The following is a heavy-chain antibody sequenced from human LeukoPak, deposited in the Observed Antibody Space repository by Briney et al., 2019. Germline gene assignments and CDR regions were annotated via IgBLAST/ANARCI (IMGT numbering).Heavy chain of an antibody. CDR3: ARDIRTYSNYYYYYGMDV. V-gene: IGHV3-7*01. CDR2: IKQDGSEK. D-gene: IGHD2-15*01. Sequence: GRSLRLSCAASGFTFSNYWMSWVRQAPGKGLEWVANIKQDGSEKHYVDSVKGRFTISRDNAKKSLYLQMNSLRAEDTAVYYCARDIRTYSNYYYYYGMDVWGQGTTVTVSS. J-gene: IGHJ6*02. CDR1: GFTFSNYW.